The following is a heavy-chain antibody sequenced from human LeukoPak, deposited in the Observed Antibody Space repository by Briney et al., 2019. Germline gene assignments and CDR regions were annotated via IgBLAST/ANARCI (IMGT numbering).Heavy chain of an antibody. J-gene: IGHJ4*02. CDR1: GFTFSSYA. CDR3: ARTYSSGWWIDY. CDR2: ISGSGGST. V-gene: IGHV3-23*01. Sequence: GGSLRLSCAASGFTFSSYAMSWVRQAPGKGLEWVSTISGSGGSTYYADSVKGRFTISRDNSKNTLYLQMNSLRAEDTAVYYCARTYSSGWWIDYWGQGTLVTVSS. D-gene: IGHD6-19*01.